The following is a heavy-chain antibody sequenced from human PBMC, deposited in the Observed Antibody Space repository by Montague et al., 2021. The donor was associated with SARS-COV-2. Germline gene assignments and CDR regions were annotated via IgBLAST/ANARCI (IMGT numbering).Heavy chain of an antibody. CDR3: ARGVSYGSGCFSE. V-gene: IGHV4-31*03. CDR2: IYHTGTT. J-gene: IGHJ4*02. Sequence: TRSLTCNVSGDSISGSRHFWNWIRQHPGKGLEWIGYIYHTGTTHYRPSLKSRDTLSVDISKNQFSLKLNSMTAADTAIYYCARGVSYGSGCFSEWGPGTLVIVSS. CDR1: GDSISGSRHF. D-gene: IGHD3-10*01.